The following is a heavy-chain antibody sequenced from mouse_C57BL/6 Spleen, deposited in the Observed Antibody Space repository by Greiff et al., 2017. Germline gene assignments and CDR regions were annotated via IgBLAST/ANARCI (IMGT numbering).Heavy chain of an antibody. J-gene: IGHJ1*03. CDR2: IYPSGSYT. Sequence: VQLQQPGAELVRPGTSVKMSCKASGYTFTNYWIGWAKQRPGQGLEWIGEIYPSGSYTNYNQKFKGKATLTADKSSRTAYMQFSSLTSEDSAIYYGARRDYSNYEGYFDVWGTGTTVTVSS. D-gene: IGHD2-5*01. V-gene: IGHV1-63*01. CDR3: ARRDYSNYEGYFDV. CDR1: GYTFTNYW.